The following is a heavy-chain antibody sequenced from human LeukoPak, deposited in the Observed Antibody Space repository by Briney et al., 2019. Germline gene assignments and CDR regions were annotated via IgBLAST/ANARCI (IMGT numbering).Heavy chain of an antibody. CDR3: AREPSPTSSGTTSDY. D-gene: IGHD1-1*01. Sequence: GASVKVSCKASGGTFSSCAISWWRQAPAQGLWWLGRIIPIFGTANYAQKFQGRVTITTDESTSTAYMELSSLRSEDTAVYYCAREPSPTSSGTTSDYWGQGTLVTVSS. J-gene: IGHJ4*02. CDR2: IIPIFGTA. CDR1: GGTFSSCA. V-gene: IGHV1-69*05.